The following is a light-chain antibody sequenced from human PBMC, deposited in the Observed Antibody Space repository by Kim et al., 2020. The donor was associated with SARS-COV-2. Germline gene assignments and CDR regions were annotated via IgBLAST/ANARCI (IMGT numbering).Light chain of an antibody. J-gene: IGLJ3*02. CDR3: QTWGTGIRV. Sequence: VKLNCNPRRGDPPDDNAWHQPVPAKGPRYLMKVNSDGRHNKGGGIPERFSGSSSGAERYLTISRLQAEDEADYYCQTWGTGIRVFGGGTKVTVL. V-gene: IGLV4-69*01. CDR2: VNSDGRH. CDR1: RGDPPDD.